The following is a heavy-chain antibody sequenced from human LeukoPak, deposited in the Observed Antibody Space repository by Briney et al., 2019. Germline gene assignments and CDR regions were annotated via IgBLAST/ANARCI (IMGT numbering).Heavy chain of an antibody. J-gene: IGHJ4*01. CDR2: VSWDGHRT. D-gene: IGHD6-13*01. CDR3: AKLGIAAEVDY. CDR1: GFMFDQFT. Sequence: GGSLRLSCAASGFMFDQFTMHWVRQAPGKGLEWVSVVSWDGHRTYYADSVRGRFTISRDNSKNFLYLQMNSLRLDDTALYYCAKLGIAAEVDYWGQGTLVTVSS. V-gene: IGHV3-43D*03.